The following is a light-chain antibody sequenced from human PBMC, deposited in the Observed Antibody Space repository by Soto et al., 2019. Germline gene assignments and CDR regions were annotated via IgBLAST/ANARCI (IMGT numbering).Light chain of an antibody. CDR3: MQGTHWPLT. J-gene: IGKJ1*01. CDR1: RSLVYSDGNAY. CDR2: KAS. Sequence: DVVMTQSPLSLPVTLGQPAAISCRSSRSLVYSDGNAYLSWFQQRPGQSPRRLIYKASNRDSGVPDRFSGSGSGTDFTLQINRVEAEDVGIYYCMQGTHWPLTFGRGTRVEI. V-gene: IGKV2-30*01.